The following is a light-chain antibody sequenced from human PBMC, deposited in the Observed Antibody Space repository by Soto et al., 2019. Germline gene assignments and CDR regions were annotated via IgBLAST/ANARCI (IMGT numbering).Light chain of an antibody. CDR1: TSNIGSNT. V-gene: IGLV1-44*01. Sequence: QSVLTQPPSASGTPGQRVTISCSGSTSNIGSNTVNWYHHLPGTAPKLLIYSHNQRPSGVPDRFSGSRSGTSASLAISGLQSDDEADYYCAAWEDSLNGVVFGGGTKLTVL. J-gene: IGLJ2*01. CDR3: AAWEDSLNGVV. CDR2: SHN.